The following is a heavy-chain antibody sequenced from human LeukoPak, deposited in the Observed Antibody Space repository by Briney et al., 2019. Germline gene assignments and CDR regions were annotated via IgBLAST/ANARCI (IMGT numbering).Heavy chain of an antibody. CDR3: ARDALTYDFWSGYYGPPNWFDP. CDR2: ISAYNGNT. D-gene: IGHD3-3*01. Sequence: ASVKVSCKASGYTFTSYGISWVRQAPGQRLEWMGWISAYNGNTNYAQKLQGRVTMTTDTSTSTAYMELRSLRSDDTAVYYCARDALTYDFWSGYYGPPNWFDPWGQGTLVTVSS. V-gene: IGHV1-18*01. J-gene: IGHJ5*02. CDR1: GYTFTSYG.